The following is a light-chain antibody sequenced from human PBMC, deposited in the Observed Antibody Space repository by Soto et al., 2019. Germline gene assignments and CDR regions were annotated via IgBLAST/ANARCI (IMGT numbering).Light chain of an antibody. CDR1: SSNIGNDY. V-gene: IGLV1-51*01. J-gene: IGLJ3*02. Sequence: QSVLTQPPSMSAAPGQTVTISCSGSSSNIGNDYVSWYQHLPGTAPKVLIYDNNKRPSGIPDRFSGSKSGTSATLGITGLQPGDEADDYCATWEKSRRAWVFGGGTKLTVL. CDR3: ATWEKSRRAWV. CDR2: DNN.